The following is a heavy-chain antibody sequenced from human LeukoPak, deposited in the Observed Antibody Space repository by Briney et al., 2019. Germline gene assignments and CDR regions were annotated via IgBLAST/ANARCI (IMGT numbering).Heavy chain of an antibody. J-gene: IGHJ4*02. Sequence: GGSLRLSCAASGFSFSSYSMNWVRQAPGKGLEWVSHISTTSSPTYYADSVKGRFAMSRDNARNSVYLQMNSLRAEDTAVYYCARDFDFWSGYIVWGQGTLVTVSS. D-gene: IGHD3-3*01. CDR2: ISTTSSPT. V-gene: IGHV3-48*04. CDR1: GFSFSSYS. CDR3: ARDFDFWSGYIV.